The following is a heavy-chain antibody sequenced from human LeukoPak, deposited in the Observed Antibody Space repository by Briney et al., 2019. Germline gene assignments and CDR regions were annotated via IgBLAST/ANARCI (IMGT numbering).Heavy chain of an antibody. CDR3: ARDWQQLVTSTPNWFDP. CDR1: GYTFTGYY. V-gene: IGHV1-2*02. Sequence: ASVKVSCTASGYTFTGYYMHWVRQAPGQGLEWMGWINPNSGGTNYAQKFQGRVTMTRDTSISTAYMELSRLRSDDTAVYYCARDWQQLVTSTPNWFDPWGQGTLVTVSS. D-gene: IGHD6-13*01. CDR2: INPNSGGT. J-gene: IGHJ5*02.